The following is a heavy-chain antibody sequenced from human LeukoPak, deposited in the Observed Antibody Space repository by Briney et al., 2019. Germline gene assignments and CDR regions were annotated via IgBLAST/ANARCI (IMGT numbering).Heavy chain of an antibody. V-gene: IGHV1-69*05. J-gene: IGHJ6*03. CDR2: IIPIFRTA. Sequence: GASGKVSCKASGGTFRNYAISWVRQAPGQGLEWMGGIIPIFRTAHYAQKFQGRVTIITDESTSSASMELSSLRYGDTAVYYCATVQRGNHFFYYMDVWGNGTTVTVSS. CDR1: GGTFRNYA. CDR3: ATVQRGNHFFYYMDV. D-gene: IGHD3-10*01.